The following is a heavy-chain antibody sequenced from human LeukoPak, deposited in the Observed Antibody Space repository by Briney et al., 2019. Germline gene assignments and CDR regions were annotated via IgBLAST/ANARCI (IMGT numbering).Heavy chain of an antibody. V-gene: IGHV3-30*18. CDR2: ISYDGSNK. CDR1: GFTFSSYG. Sequence: GGSLRLSCAASGFTFSSYGMHWVRQAPGKRLEWVAVISYDGSNKYYADSVKGRFTISRDNSKNTLYLQMNSLRAEDTAVYYCAKAKNDYGGSFFDYWGQGTLVTVSS. CDR3: AKAKNDYGGSFFDY. J-gene: IGHJ4*02. D-gene: IGHD4-23*01.